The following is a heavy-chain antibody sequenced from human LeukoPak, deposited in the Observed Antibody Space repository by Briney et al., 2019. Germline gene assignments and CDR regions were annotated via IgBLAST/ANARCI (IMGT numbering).Heavy chain of an antibody. CDR3: ARRLERGNYYYYYGMDV. CDR2: IYPGDSDT. CDR1: GYSFTSYW. V-gene: IGHV5-51*01. Sequence: GESLKISCKGSGYSFTSYWIAWVRQLPGKGLEWMGIIYPGDSDTRYSPSFQGQVTISADKSISTAYLQWSSLKASDTATYYCARRLERGNYYYYYGMDVWGQGTTVTVSS. J-gene: IGHJ6*02. D-gene: IGHD1-1*01.